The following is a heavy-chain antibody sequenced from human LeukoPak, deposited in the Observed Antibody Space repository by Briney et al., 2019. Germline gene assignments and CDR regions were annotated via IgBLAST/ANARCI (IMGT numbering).Heavy chain of an antibody. V-gene: IGHV4-59*08. Sequence: SETLSLTCTVSGGSICSYYWSWIRQPPGKGLEWIGYIYYSGSTNYNPSLKSRVTISVDTSKNQFSLKLSSVTAADTAVYYCARRSSVVPAATYFDYWGQGTLVTVSS. CDR2: IYYSGST. J-gene: IGHJ4*02. CDR3: ARRSSVVPAATYFDY. D-gene: IGHD2-2*01. CDR1: GGSICSYY.